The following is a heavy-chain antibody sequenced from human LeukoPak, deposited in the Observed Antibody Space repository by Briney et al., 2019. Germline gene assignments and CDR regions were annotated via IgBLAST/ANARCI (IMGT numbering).Heavy chain of an antibody. D-gene: IGHD3-22*01. Sequence: SETLSLTCTVSGGSISSSSYYWGWIRQPPGKGLEWIGSIYYSGSTYYNPSLKSRVTISVDTSKNQFSLKLSSVTAADTAVYYCARAVITMIVPSGDWFDPWGQGTLVTVSS. CDR2: IYYSGST. CDR3: ARAVITMIVPSGDWFDP. V-gene: IGHV4-39*01. CDR1: GGSISSSSYY. J-gene: IGHJ5*02.